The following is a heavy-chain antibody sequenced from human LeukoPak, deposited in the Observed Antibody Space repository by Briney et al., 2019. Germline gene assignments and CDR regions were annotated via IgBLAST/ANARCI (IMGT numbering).Heavy chain of an antibody. V-gene: IGHV4-30-4*01. Sequence: SETLSLTCTVSGGSISSGDYYWIWLRQPPGKGLEWLGYIYYSGTTYYNPSLESRVTISIDTSKNQFSLKLSSVTAADTAVYFCAAYDTSGDYYVSAFDLWGRGTLVTVSS. J-gene: IGHJ3*01. D-gene: IGHD3-22*01. CDR2: IYYSGTT. CDR3: AAYDTSGDYYVSAFDL. CDR1: GGSISSGDYY.